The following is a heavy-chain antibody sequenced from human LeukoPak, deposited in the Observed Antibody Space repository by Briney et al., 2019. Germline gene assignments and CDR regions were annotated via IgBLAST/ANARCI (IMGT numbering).Heavy chain of an antibody. V-gene: IGHV3-66*01. CDR1: GFTVSSNY. CDR3: ARDRYYDSSGYYSEKDY. CDR2: IYSGGST. Sequence: GGSLRLSCAASGFTVSSNYMSWVRQAPGKGLEWVSVIYSGGSTYYADSVKGRFTISRDNSKNTLYLQMNSLRAEDTAVYYCARDRYYDSSGYYSEKDYRGQGTLVTVSS. D-gene: IGHD3-22*01. J-gene: IGHJ4*02.